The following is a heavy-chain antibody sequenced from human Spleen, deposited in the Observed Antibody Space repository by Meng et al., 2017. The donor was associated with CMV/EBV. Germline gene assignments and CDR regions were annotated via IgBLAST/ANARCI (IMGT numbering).Heavy chain of an antibody. Sequence: SETLSLTCTVSGGSNSGSYWSWIRQSPGKGLEWLGSIYYSGSTYYNPSLKSRVTISVDTSKNQFSLKLSSVTAADTAVYYCAREYYYYGMDVWGQGTTVTVSS. CDR3: AREYYYYGMDV. J-gene: IGHJ6*02. CDR1: GGSNSGSY. V-gene: IGHV4-59*12. CDR2: IYYSGST.